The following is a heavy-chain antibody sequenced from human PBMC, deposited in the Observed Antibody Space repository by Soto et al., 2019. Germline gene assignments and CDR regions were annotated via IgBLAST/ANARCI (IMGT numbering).Heavy chain of an antibody. D-gene: IGHD6-19*01. CDR1: GFTFSSYA. CDR3: ARDRSSGWSYYYYGMDV. Sequence: ESGGGVVQPGRSLRLSCAASGFTFSSYAMHWVRQAPGKGLEWVAVISYDGSNKYYADSVKGRFTISRDNSKNTLYLQMNSLRAEDTAVYYCARDRSSGWSYYYYGMDVWGQGTTVTVSS. CDR2: ISYDGSNK. J-gene: IGHJ6*02. V-gene: IGHV3-30-3*01.